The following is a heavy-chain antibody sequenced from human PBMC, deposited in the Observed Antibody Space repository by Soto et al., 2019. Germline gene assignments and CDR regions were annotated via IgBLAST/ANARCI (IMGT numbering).Heavy chain of an antibody. D-gene: IGHD1-26*01. J-gene: IGHJ3*02. Sequence: GESLKISCKGSGYSFTSYWIGWVRQMPGKGLEWMGIIDPDSNTRYSPSFQGQVTISADKSISTAYLQWSSLKASDTAMYYCARHFTQARWEVDAFDIWGQGXMVTV. CDR2: IDPDSNT. CDR3: ARHFTQARWEVDAFDI. CDR1: GYSFTSYW. V-gene: IGHV5-51*01.